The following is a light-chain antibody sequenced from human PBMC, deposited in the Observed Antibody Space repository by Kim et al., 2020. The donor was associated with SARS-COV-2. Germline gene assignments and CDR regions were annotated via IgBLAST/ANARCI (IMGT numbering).Light chain of an antibody. J-gene: IGKJ2*01. V-gene: IGKV1-5*03. Sequence: DIQMTQSPSTLSASVGDRVTITCRASQSITTWLAWYQQKPGKAPKLLIYKASSLEIGVPSRFSGSGSGTEFTLTISSLQPDDSSTYYCQQYNSYPYTFGQGTKLEI. CDR2: KAS. CDR3: QQYNSYPYT. CDR1: QSITTW.